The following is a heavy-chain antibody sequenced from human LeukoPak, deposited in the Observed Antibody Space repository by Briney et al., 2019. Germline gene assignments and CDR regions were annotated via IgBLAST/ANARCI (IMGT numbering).Heavy chain of an antibody. CDR2: IYPGDSDT. D-gene: IGHD2-2*03. V-gene: IGHV5-51*01. Sequence: RGESLKIPCKGSGYSFTSYWIGWARQMPGKGLEWMGIIYPGDSDTSYSPSFQGQVTVSADKSISTAYLQWSSLKASDTAMYYCARRGYCSSTSCSHWFDPWGQGTLVTVSS. J-gene: IGHJ5*02. CDR1: GYSFTSYW. CDR3: ARRGYCSSTSCSHWFDP.